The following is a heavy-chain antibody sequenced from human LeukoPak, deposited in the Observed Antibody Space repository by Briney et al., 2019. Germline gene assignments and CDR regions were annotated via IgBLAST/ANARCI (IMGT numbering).Heavy chain of an antibody. Sequence: ASVKVSCKASGYTFTSYDINWVRQATGQGLEWMGWMNPNSGNTGYAQKFQGRVTITRNTSISTAYMELSSLRSEDTAVYYCARGSDKYSEVGGDYWGQGTLVTVSS. V-gene: IGHV1-8*03. CDR2: MNPNSGNT. CDR3: ARGSDKYSEVGGDY. D-gene: IGHD5-12*01. CDR1: GYTFTSYD. J-gene: IGHJ4*02.